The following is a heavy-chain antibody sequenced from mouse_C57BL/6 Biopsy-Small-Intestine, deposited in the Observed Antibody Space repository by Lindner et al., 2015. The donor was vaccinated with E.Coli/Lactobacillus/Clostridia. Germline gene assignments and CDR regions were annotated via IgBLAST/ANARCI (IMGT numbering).Heavy chain of an antibody. Sequence: VQLQESGPELVKPGASVKISCKASGYSFTDYNMNWVKQSNGKSLEWIGLINPNSGTTTYNQKFKGKATLTVDQSSSTAYLQLSSLTSEDTAVYYCATLYDYDAFDYWGQGTTLTVSS. V-gene: IGHV1-39*01. D-gene: IGHD2-4*01. J-gene: IGHJ2*01. CDR3: ATLYDYDAFDY. CDR2: INPNSGTT. CDR1: GYSFTDYN.